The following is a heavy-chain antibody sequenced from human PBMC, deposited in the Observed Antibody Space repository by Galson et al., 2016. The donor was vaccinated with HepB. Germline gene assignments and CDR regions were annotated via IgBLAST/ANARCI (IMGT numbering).Heavy chain of an antibody. CDR2: IYHTGTT. V-gene: IGHV4-34*01. D-gene: IGHD5-24*01. J-gene: IGHJ3*01. CDR3: ARIREGYLPLDGFDV. CDR1: GFTFSRYW. Sequence: LRLSCAASGFTFSRYWMNWIRQSPGKGLEWIGEIYHTGTTNYNASLNSRVTISIDTSKNSFSLRLNSLTAADTAVYYCARIREGYLPLDGFDVWGRGTMVTVSS.